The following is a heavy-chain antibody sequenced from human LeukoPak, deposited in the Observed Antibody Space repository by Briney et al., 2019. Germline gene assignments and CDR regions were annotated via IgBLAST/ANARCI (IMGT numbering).Heavy chain of an antibody. J-gene: IGHJ4*02. D-gene: IGHD4-23*01. V-gene: IGHV3-30*18. CDR2: ISYDGSNK. CDR3: ANLLRWEPY. Sequence: GRSLRLSCTASGFTFSSYGMHWVRQAPGKGLEWVAVISYDGSNKYYGDSVKGRFTISRDNSKNTLYLQMNSLRVDDTAVYYCANLLRWEPYWGQGTLVTVSS. CDR1: GFTFSSYG.